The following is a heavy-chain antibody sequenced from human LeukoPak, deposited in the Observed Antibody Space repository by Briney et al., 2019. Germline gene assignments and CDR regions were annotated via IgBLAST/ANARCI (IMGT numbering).Heavy chain of an antibody. Sequence: SVNVFCKASGGTFSSYAISWVRQAPGQGLEWMGGNIPIFVTANYAQKFQGRVTITTDESTSTAYMELSSLRSEDTAVYYCARHPITGSGIAKYFFDYWGQGTLVTLSS. V-gene: IGHV1-69*05. J-gene: IGHJ4*02. CDR1: GGTFSSYA. CDR3: ARHPITGSGIAKYFFDY. D-gene: IGHD1-20*01. CDR2: NIPIFVTA.